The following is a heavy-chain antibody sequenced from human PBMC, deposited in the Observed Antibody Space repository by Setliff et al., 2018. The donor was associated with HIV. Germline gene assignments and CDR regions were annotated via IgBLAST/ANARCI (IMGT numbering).Heavy chain of an antibody. D-gene: IGHD3-9*01. CDR3: ARRFLTVHMDV. J-gene: IGHJ6*03. V-gene: IGHV3-33*08. CDR1: RFNFNTFG. Sequence: PGGSLRLSCAASRFNFNTFGMHWVRQAPGKGLEWLATIWFDGGNKWYSDSVKGRFTISRDNSKNTLYLQMNSLRAEDTAVYYCARRFLTVHMDVWGKGTTVTVSS. CDR2: IWFDGGNK.